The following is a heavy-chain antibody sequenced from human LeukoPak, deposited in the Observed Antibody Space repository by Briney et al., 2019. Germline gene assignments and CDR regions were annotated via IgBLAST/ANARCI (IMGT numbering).Heavy chain of an antibody. J-gene: IGHJ4*02. CDR1: GGSISTTNW. CDR3: ARVRDGSRFDY. D-gene: IGHD1-26*01. CDR2: VHLSGRT. Sequence: SETLSLTCGVSGGSISTTNWWTWVRQPPGEGLEWIGEVHLSGRTHYNPSLESRVTMSVDMSENHISLKLSSMTAADTAVYYCARVRDGSRFDYWGQGTLVTVSS. V-gene: IGHV4-4*02.